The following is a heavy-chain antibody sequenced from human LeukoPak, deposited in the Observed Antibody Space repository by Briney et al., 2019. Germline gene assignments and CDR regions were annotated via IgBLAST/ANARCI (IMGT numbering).Heavy chain of an antibody. CDR2: IYYSGST. D-gene: IGHD1-20*01. Sequence: PSETLSLTCTVSGGSISSSSYYWGWIRQPPGTGLEWIGSIYYSGSTYYNPSLKSRVTISVDTSKNQFSLKLSSVTAADTAVYYCASLGGITGTTGQASMDVWGKGTTVTVSS. J-gene: IGHJ6*04. CDR3: ASLGGITGTTGQASMDV. CDR1: GGSISSSSYY. V-gene: IGHV4-39*07.